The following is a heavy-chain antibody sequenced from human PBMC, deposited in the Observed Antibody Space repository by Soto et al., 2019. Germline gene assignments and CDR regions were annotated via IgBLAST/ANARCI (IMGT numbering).Heavy chain of an antibody. CDR2: ISSSSSYT. D-gene: IGHD2-15*01. V-gene: IGHV3-11*06. CDR3: ARVFKPPEVVDY. CDR1: GFTFSDYY. J-gene: IGHJ4*02. Sequence: QVQLVESGGGLVKPGGSLRLSCAASGFTFSDYYMSWIRQAPGKGLEWVSYISSSSSYTNYADSVKGRFTISRDNAKNSLYLQMNSLRAEDTAVYYCARVFKPPEVVDYWGQGPLVTVSS.